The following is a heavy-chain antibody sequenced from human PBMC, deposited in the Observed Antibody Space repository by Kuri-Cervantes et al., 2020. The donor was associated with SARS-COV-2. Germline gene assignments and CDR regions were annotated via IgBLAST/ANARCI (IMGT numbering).Heavy chain of an antibody. CDR2: ISYDGSNK. V-gene: IGHV3-30*01. CDR1: GFTFSSYW. Sequence: GESLKISCAASGFTFSSYWMHWVRQAPGKGLEWVAVISYDGSNKYYADSVKGRFTISRDNSKNTLYLQMNSLRAEDTAVYYCARDRNDFWSGYSYYYYGMDVWGQGTTVTVSS. J-gene: IGHJ6*02. D-gene: IGHD3-3*01. CDR3: ARDRNDFWSGYSYYYYGMDV.